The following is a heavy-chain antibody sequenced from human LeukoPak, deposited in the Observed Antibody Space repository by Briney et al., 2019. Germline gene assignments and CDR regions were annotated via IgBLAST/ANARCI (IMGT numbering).Heavy chain of an antibody. V-gene: IGHV4-59*01. CDR3: ARGTEQAPYYYYGMDV. Sequence: PSETLSLTCTVSGGSISSYYWSWIRQPPGKGLEWIGYIYYSGSTNYNPSLKSRVTISVDTSKNQFSLKLSSVTAADTAVCYCARGTEQAPYYYYGMDVWGQGTTVTVSS. CDR2: IYYSGST. J-gene: IGHJ6*02. CDR1: GGSISSYY. D-gene: IGHD1/OR15-1a*01.